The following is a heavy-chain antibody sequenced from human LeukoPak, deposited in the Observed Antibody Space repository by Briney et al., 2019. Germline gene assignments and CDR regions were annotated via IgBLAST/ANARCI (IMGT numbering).Heavy chain of an antibody. V-gene: IGHV1-8*01. D-gene: IGHD3-3*01. CDR3: ARSPAITIFGVVRLRFDY. CDR1: GYTFTSYD. J-gene: IGHJ4*02. Sequence: GASVKVSCKASGYTFTSYDINWVRQATGQGLEWMGWMNPNSGNTGYAQKFQGRVTMTRNTSISTAYMELSSLRSEDTAVYYCARSPAITIFGVVRLRFDYWGQGTPVTVSS. CDR2: MNPNSGNT.